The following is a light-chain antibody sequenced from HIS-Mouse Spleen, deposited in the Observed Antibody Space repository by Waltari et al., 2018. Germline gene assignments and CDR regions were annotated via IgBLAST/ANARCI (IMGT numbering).Light chain of an antibody. CDR1: SSDVGSYNL. J-gene: IGLJ2*01. CDR3: CSYAGSSTYVV. CDR2: EGS. V-gene: IGLV2-23*01. Sequence: QSALTQPASVSGSPGQSITISCTGTSSDVGSYNLVSWYQQHPGKAPKLMIYEGSKLSAGVSTRFAGSKSGNTASLTISGLQAEDEADYYCCSYAGSSTYVVFGGGTKLTVL.